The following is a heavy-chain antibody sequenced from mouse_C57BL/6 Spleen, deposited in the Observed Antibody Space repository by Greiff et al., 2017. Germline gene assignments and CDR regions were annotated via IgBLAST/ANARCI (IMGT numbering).Heavy chain of an antibody. CDR3: ARRAYYYGSSPDYFDY. J-gene: IGHJ2*01. V-gene: IGHV1-50*01. D-gene: IGHD1-1*01. Sequence: QVQLQQPGAELVKPGASVKLSCKASGYTFTSYWMQWVKQRPGQGLEWIGEIDPSDSYTNYNQKFKGKATLTVDTSSSTAYMQLSSLTSEDSAVYYCARRAYYYGSSPDYFDYWGQGTTLTVSS. CDR2: IDPSDSYT. CDR1: GYTFTSYW.